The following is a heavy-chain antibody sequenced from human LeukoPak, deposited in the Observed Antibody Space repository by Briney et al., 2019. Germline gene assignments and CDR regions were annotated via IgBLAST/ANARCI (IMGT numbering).Heavy chain of an antibody. CDR1: GGSISSGGYY. Sequence: PSQTLSLTCAVSGGSISSGGYYWSWIRQHPGKGLEWIGYIYYGGSTYYNPSLKSRVTISVDTSKNQFSLKLSSVTAADTAVYYCARGGQAYCGGDCYSVEWYFDLWGRGTLVTVSS. CDR3: ARGGQAYCGGDCYSVEWYFDL. V-gene: IGHV4-31*11. CDR2: IYYGGST. J-gene: IGHJ2*01. D-gene: IGHD2-21*02.